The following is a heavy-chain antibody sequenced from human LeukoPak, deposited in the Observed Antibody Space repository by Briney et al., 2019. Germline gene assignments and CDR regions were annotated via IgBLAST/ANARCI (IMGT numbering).Heavy chain of an antibody. V-gene: IGHV5-51*01. D-gene: IGHD2-15*01. CDR1: GYSFTSYW. Sequence: GESLKISCQGSGYSFTSYWIGWVRHMPGKGLEWMGIIYPGDSDTRYSPSFQGQVTISADKSISTAYLQWSSLKASDTAMYYCARRGTGYCSGGSCYWFDPWGQGTLVTVSS. J-gene: IGHJ5*02. CDR2: IYPGDSDT. CDR3: ARRGTGYCSGGSCYWFDP.